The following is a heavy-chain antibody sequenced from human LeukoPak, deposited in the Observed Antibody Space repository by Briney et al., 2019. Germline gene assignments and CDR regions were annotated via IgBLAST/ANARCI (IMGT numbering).Heavy chain of an antibody. Sequence: PGGSLRLSCAASGFTFSSCSMNWVRQAPGKGLEWVSSISSSSSYIYYADSVKGRFTISRDNAKNSLYLQMNSLRAEDTAVYYCARSPPSYDFWSGTYYFDYWGQGTLVTVSS. D-gene: IGHD3-3*01. CDR3: ARSPPSYDFWSGTYYFDY. CDR2: ISSSSSYI. J-gene: IGHJ4*02. V-gene: IGHV3-21*01. CDR1: GFTFSSCS.